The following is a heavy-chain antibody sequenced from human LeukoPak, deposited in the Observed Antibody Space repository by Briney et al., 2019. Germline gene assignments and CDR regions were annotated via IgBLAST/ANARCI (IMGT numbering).Heavy chain of an antibody. J-gene: IGHJ6*02. Sequence: ASVKVSCKASGCTFTSYDINWVRQATGQGLEWMGWMNPNSGNTGYAQKFQGRVTMTRNTSISTAYMELSSLRSEDTAVYYCARERVRGVIGRYYYYGMDVWGQGTTVTVSS. CDR2: MNPNSGNT. CDR1: GCTFTSYD. CDR3: ARERVRGVIGRYYYYGMDV. V-gene: IGHV1-8*01. D-gene: IGHD3-10*01.